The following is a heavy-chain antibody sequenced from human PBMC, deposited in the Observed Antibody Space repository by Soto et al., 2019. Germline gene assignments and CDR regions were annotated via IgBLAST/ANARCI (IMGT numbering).Heavy chain of an antibody. D-gene: IGHD3-9*01. CDR2: IYYSGST. CDR3: ARHTGYDILTGMTH. Sequence: KPSETLSLTCTVSGGSISSSSYYWGWIRQPPGKGLEWIGSIYYSGSTCYNPSLKSRVTISVDTSKNQFSLKLSSVTAADTAVYYCARHTGYDILTGMTHWGQGTLVTVSS. CDR1: GGSISSSSYY. J-gene: IGHJ4*02. V-gene: IGHV4-39*01.